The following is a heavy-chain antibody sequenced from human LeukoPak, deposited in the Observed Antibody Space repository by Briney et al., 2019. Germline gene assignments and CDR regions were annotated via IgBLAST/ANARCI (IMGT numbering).Heavy chain of an antibody. CDR3: AKSPYDSSGYYFDY. J-gene: IGHJ4*02. CDR1: GFTFDDYA. Sequence: GGSLRLSCAASGFTFDDYAMHWVRQAPGKGLEWVSGISWNSGSIGYADSVKGRFTISRDNAKNSLYLQMNSLRAEDTALLYCAKSPYDSSGYYFDYWGQGTLVTVSS. V-gene: IGHV3-9*01. CDR2: ISWNSGSI. D-gene: IGHD3-22*01.